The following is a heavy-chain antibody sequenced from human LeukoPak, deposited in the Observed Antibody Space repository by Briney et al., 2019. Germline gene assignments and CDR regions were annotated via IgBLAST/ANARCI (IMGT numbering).Heavy chain of an antibody. V-gene: IGHV4-4*02. CDR3: ARESYGGNFPIDY. D-gene: IGHD4-23*01. Sequence: PSETLSLTCAVSGGSISSSNWWSWVRQPPGKGLEWIGEIYHSGSTNYNPSLKSRVTISVDKSKNQFSLKLGSVTAADTAIYYCARESYGGNFPIDYWGQGTLVTVSS. J-gene: IGHJ4*02. CDR2: IYHSGST. CDR1: GGSISSSNW.